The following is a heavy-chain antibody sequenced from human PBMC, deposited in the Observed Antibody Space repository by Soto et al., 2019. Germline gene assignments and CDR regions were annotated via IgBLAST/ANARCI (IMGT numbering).Heavy chain of an antibody. CDR1: GFTFSAYS. V-gene: IGHV3-30*04. CDR3: AREYVTGYYSFIGY. Sequence: QVQLVESGGGVVQPGRSLRLSCAASGFTFSAYSMNWVRQAPGKGLEWVAVLSYDVRNKFYADSVKGRFTISRDNDKNTLYLQMDSLRTEDTAVYYCAREYVTGYYSFIGYWGQGTLVTVSS. CDR2: LSYDVRNK. D-gene: IGHD3-9*01. J-gene: IGHJ4*02.